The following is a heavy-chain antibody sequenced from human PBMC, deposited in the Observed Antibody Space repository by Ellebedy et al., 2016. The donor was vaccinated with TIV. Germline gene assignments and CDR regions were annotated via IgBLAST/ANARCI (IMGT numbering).Heavy chain of an antibody. D-gene: IGHD3-10*01. V-gene: IGHV4-39*06. CDR2: FYYSGST. Sequence: MPSETLSLTCTVSGASISSSSYYWGWIRQPPGKGLEWIGSFYYSGSTYYNPSLKSRVTISVDTSKNQFALKLSSVAAADTAVYYCARGGTYGSVFEYWGQGTLVTVSS. CDR3: ARGGTYGSVFEY. J-gene: IGHJ4*02. CDR1: GASISSSSYY.